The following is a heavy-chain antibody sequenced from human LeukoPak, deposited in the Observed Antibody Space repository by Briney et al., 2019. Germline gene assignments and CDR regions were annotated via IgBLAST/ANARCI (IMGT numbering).Heavy chain of an antibody. V-gene: IGHV3-23*01. Sequence: PGGSLRLSCGASGFTLNRYAMSWVRQAPGKGLEGVSAISGYCGSTYYAHSVKGRFTLSRDNSKNTLYLQMNSLRAEDTAVYYCAKTDRWGWGQGTLVTVSS. J-gene: IGHJ4*02. CDR3: AKTDRWG. D-gene: IGHD5-24*01. CDR2: ISGYCGST. CDR1: GFTLNRYA.